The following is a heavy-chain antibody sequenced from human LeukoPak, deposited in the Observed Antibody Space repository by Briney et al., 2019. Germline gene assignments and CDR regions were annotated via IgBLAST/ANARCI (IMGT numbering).Heavy chain of an antibody. CDR3: ARVHYDILTGYLEGGFDDY. D-gene: IGHD3-9*01. J-gene: IGHJ4*02. V-gene: IGHV1-18*01. CDR2: ISAYNGNT. CDR1: GYTFTSYG. Sequence: GASVKVSCKASGYTFTSYGISWVRQAPGQGLEWMGWISAYNGNTNYAQKLQGRVTMTTDTSTSTAYMELRSLRSDDTAVYYCARVHYDILTGYLEGGFDDYWGQGTLVTVSS.